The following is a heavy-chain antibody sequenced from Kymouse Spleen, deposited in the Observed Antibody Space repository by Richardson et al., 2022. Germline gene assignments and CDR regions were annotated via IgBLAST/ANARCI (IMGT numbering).Heavy chain of an antibody. J-gene: IGHJ5*02. CDR2: IWYDGSNK. CDR3: ARDWCSSTSCYVWFDP. V-gene: IGHV3-33*01. D-gene: IGHD2-2*02. Sequence: QVQLVESGGGVVQPGRSLRLSCAASGFTFSSYGMHWVRQAPGKGLEWVAVIWYDGSNKYYADSVKGRFTISRDNSKNTLYLQMNSLRAEDTAVYYCARDWCSSTSCYVWFDPWGQGTLVTVSS. CDR1: GFTFSSYG.